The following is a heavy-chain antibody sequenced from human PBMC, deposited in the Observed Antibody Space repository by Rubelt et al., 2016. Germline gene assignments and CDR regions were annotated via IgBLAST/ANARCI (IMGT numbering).Heavy chain of an antibody. Sequence: PNSGSTNYAQKFQGRVTMTRDTSISTAYMELSRLRSDDTAVYYCARAYSSSSGRFDPWGQGTLVTVSS. V-gene: IGHV1-2*02. CDR2: PNSGST. CDR3: ARAYSSSSGRFDP. D-gene: IGHD6-6*01. J-gene: IGHJ5*02.